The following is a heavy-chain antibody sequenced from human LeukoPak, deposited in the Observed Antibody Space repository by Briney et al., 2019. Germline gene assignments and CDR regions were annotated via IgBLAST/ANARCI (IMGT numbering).Heavy chain of an antibody. Sequence: SSVKVSCKASGGTFSSYAISWVRQAPGQGLEWMGGIIPIFGTANYAQKFQGRVTITADESTSTAYMELSSLRSEDTAVYYCAGSALGVPYFDYWGQGTLVTVSS. V-gene: IGHV1-69*01. CDR1: GGTFSSYA. D-gene: IGHD3-16*01. CDR2: IIPIFGTA. CDR3: AGSALGVPYFDY. J-gene: IGHJ4*02.